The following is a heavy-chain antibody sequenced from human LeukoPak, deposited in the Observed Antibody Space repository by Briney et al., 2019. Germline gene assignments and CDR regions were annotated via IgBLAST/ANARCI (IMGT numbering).Heavy chain of an antibody. Sequence: PGGSLRLSCAASGFTVSSNYMSWVRQAPGKGLEWVSGISNSGGSTYYADSVQGRCTISRDNSKNTLYLEVNSLRAEDTAVYYCSKMGKTVVPAADPFDSWGQGTMVTVSS. CDR2: ISNSGGST. D-gene: IGHD2-2*01. CDR3: SKMGKTVVPAADPFDS. J-gene: IGHJ3*02. CDR1: GFTVSSNY. V-gene: IGHV3-23*01.